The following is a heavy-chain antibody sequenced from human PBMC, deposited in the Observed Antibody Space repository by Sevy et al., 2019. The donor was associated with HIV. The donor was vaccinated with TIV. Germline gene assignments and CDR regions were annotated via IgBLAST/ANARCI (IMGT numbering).Heavy chain of an antibody. Sequence: GGSLRLSCAATGFTLSSYAMSWVRQAPGKGLEWVSVISGSGGSTDYADPVKGRFTISRDNFKNTLYLQMNSLRAEDTAVYYCAKVGVAGSWFDPWGQGTLVTVSS. CDR3: AKVGVAGSWFDP. CDR2: ISGSGGST. V-gene: IGHV3-23*01. J-gene: IGHJ5*02. CDR1: GFTLSSYA. D-gene: IGHD6-19*01.